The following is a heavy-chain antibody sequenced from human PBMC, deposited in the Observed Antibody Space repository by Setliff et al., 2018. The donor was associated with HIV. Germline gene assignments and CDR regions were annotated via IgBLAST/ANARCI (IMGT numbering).Heavy chain of an antibody. CDR3: ARDWSMTSRESNWFDP. CDR2: INPKTGDT. J-gene: IGHJ5*02. Sequence: ASVKVSCKASGYTFTDCFMHWVRQAPGQGLEWMGRINPKTGDTKYKQKFQGRVTMTRDASVNTAYMELSSLTSDDTAVYYCARDWSMTSRESNWFDPWGQGTLVTV. D-gene: IGHD6-6*01. V-gene: IGHV1-2*06. CDR1: GYTFTDCF.